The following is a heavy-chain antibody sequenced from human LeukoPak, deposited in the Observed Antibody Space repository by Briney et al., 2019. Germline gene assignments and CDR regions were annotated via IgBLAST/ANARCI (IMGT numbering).Heavy chain of an antibody. CDR1: GFTFSSYE. D-gene: IGHD2-15*01. J-gene: IGHJ4*02. Sequence: GGSLRLSCAASGFTFSSYEMNWVRQAPGKGLEWVSYISSSGSTIYYADPVKGRFTISRDNAKNSLYLQMNSLRAEDTAVYYCARGRGWSPFDYWGQGTLVTVSS. V-gene: IGHV3-48*03. CDR3: ARGRGWSPFDY. CDR2: ISSSGSTI.